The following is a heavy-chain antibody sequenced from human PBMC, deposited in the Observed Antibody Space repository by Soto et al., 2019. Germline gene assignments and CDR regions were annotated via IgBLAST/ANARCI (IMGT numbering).Heavy chain of an antibody. CDR3: AGDPDSHYNDSHASSYP. CDR2: IIPIIGII. CDR1: GGTFSTYT. D-gene: IGHD4-4*01. V-gene: IGHV1-69*04. J-gene: IGHJ5*02. Sequence: GASVKVSCKASGGTFSTYTITWVRQAPGQGLEWMGRIIPIIGIINYAQKFQGRVTISVDKFTGTAYMELTGLRSDDTAVYYCAGDPDSHYNDSHASSYPWGQGTLVTVSS.